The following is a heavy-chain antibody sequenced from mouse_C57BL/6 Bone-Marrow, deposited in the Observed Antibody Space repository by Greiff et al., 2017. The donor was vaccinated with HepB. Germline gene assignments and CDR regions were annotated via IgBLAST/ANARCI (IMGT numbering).Heavy chain of an antibody. V-gene: IGHV7-3*01. CDR2: IRNKANGYTT. CDR1: GFTFTDYY. D-gene: IGHD4-1*01. Sequence: EVKLMESGGGLVQPGGSLSLSCAASGFTFTDYYMSWVRQPPGKALEWLGFIRNKANGYTTEYSASVKVRFTISRDNSQSTLYLQLNALRAEDSATYYCARDWECNYLDFDVWGTGTTVTVAS. CDR3: ARDWECNYLDFDV. J-gene: IGHJ1*03.